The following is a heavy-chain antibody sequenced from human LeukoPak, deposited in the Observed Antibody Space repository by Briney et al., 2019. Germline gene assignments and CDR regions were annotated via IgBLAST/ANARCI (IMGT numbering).Heavy chain of an antibody. CDR3: VKGRGGYVKYKTFDY. J-gene: IGHJ4*02. CDR1: GFTFSSYW. CDR2: IKHDGSEK. V-gene: IGHV3-7*01. Sequence: PGGSLRLSCAASGFTFSSYWMSWVRQAPGKGLEWVANIKHDGSEKYYVASVKGRFTISKDNAKNSLFLQMNNLRGEDTAVYYCVKGRGGYVKYKTFDYRGQGTLVTVSS. D-gene: IGHD5-12*01.